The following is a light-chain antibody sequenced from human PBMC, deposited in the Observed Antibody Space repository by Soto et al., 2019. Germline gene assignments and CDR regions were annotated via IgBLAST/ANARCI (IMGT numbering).Light chain of an antibody. CDR1: QSFSTS. J-gene: IGKJ1*01. CDR3: QQYNNWPST. V-gene: IGKV3-15*01. CDR2: GAS. Sequence: EIVMTQSPATLSVSPGERATLSCRASQSFSTSLAWYQQKPGQAPRLLIYGASTRATGIPARFSGSGSGTDCTLTISSLQSEDFAVYYCQQYNNWPSTFGQGTKVEIK.